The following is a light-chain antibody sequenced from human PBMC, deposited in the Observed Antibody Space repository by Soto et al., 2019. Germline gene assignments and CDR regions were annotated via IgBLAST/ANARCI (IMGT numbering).Light chain of an antibody. CDR1: QSVSSNY. CDR2: GAS. V-gene: IGKV3-20*01. J-gene: IGKJ1*01. Sequence: EIVLTQSPGTLSLSPGESATLSCRASQSVSSNYLAWYQQKPGQAPRLLIYGASSRATGIPDRFRGSGSGTDFTLTISGLQSEDFAVYYCQQYNEWPETFGHGTKVDIK. CDR3: QQYNEWPET.